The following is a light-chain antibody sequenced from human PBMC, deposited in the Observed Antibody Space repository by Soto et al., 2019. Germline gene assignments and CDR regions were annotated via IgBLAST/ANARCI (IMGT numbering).Light chain of an antibody. CDR1: SSDVGTYNY. CDR3: CSYAGTSTYV. Sequence: QSALTQPRSVSGPPGQSVSISCSGTSSDVGTYNYVSWYQQHPGKAPKLMIYEGSKRPSGVSNRFSGSKSGNTASLTISGLQAEDEADYYCCSYAGTSTYVCGTGTKV. J-gene: IGLJ1*01. V-gene: IGLV2-23*01. CDR2: EGS.